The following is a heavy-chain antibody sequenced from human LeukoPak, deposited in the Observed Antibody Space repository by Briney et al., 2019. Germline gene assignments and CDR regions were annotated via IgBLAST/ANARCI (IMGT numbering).Heavy chain of an antibody. J-gene: IGHJ4*02. Sequence: SETLSLTCTVSGGSISSGGYYWSWIRQHPGKGLEWIGYIFYSGSTYYNPSLKSRVTISLDTSKNQFSLKLSSVTAADTAVYYCARGQGTVTTHWSQGTLVTVSS. CDR3: ARGQGTVTTH. CDR2: IFYSGST. CDR1: GGSISSGGYY. D-gene: IGHD4-17*01. V-gene: IGHV4-31*02.